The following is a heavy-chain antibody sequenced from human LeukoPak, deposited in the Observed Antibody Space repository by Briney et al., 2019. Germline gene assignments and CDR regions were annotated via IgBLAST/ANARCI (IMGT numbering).Heavy chain of an antibody. CDR3: ARDRGVPYFITGTTTAFFDY. CDR1: GFTFSSYS. D-gene: IGHD1-7*01. Sequence: PGGSLRLSCAASGFTFSSYSMNWVRQAPGKGLEWASSISSSSSYIYYADSVKGRFTISRDNAKNSLYLQMNSLRAEDTAVYYCARDRGVPYFITGTTTAFFDYWGQGTLVTVSS. V-gene: IGHV3-21*01. CDR2: ISSSSSYI. J-gene: IGHJ4*02.